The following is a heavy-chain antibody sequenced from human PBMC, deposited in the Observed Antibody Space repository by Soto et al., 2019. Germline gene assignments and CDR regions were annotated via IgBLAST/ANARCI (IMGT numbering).Heavy chain of an antibody. CDR3: ARAYCTNGVCYDY. V-gene: IGHV4-39*07. J-gene: IGHJ4*02. D-gene: IGHD2-8*01. Sequence: SETLSLTCTVSGGSLSSSSYYWGWIRQPPGKGLEWIGSIYYSGSTYYNPSLKSRVTISVDTSKNQFSLKLSSVTAADTAVYYCARAYCTNGVCYDYWGQGTLVTVSS. CDR1: GGSLSSSSYY. CDR2: IYYSGST.